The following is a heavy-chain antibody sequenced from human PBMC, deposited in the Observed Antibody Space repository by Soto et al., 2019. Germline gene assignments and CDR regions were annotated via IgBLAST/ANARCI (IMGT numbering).Heavy chain of an antibody. CDR3: ARGVQYCSGGSCYEDY. Sequence: ASVKVSCKASGYTFTSYDINWVRQATGQGLEWMGWMNPNSGNTGYAQKFQGRVTMTRNTSISTAYLELSSLRSEDTAVYYCARGVQYCSGGSCYEDYWGQGTLVTVSS. D-gene: IGHD2-15*01. J-gene: IGHJ4*02. CDR2: MNPNSGNT. V-gene: IGHV1-8*01. CDR1: GYTFTSYD.